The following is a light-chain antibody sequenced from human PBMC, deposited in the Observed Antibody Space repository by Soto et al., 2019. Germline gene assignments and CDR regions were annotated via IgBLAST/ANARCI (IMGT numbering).Light chain of an antibody. CDR3: QSYDSSLSGRV. CDR1: SSNIGAGYD. J-gene: IGLJ1*01. CDR2: GNS. Sequence: QSVLTQPPSVSGAPGQRVTISCTVSSSNIGAGYDVHWYQQLPGTAPKLLIYGNSNRPSGVPDRFSGSKSGTSASLAITGLQAEDEADYYCQSYDSSLSGRVFGTGTKLTVL. V-gene: IGLV1-40*01.